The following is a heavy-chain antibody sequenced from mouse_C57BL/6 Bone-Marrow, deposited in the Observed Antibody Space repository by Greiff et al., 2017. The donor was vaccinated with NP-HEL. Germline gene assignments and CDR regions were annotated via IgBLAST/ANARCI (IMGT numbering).Heavy chain of an antibody. D-gene: IGHD2-5*01. Sequence: QVQLQQSGPELVKPGASVKLSCKASGYTFTSYDINWVKQRPGQGLEWIGWIYPRDGSTKYTEKFKGTATLTVDTSSSAAYMELHILTSEDSAVYFCARSGSNYVFAYWGQGTLVTVSA. V-gene: IGHV1-85*01. CDR2: IYPRDGST. CDR1: GYTFTSYD. CDR3: ARSGSNYVFAY. J-gene: IGHJ3*01.